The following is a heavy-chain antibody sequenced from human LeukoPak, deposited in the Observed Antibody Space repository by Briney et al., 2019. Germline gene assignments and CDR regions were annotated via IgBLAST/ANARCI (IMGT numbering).Heavy chain of an antibody. Sequence: ASVKVSCKASGYTFTGYYMHWVRQAPGQGLEWMGWINPNSGGTNYAQKFQGRVTMTRDTSISTAYMELSRLRSDDTAVHYCARDPYYYDSSGYYSDWFDPWGQGTLVTVSS. CDR1: GYTFTGYY. V-gene: IGHV1-2*02. CDR2: INPNSGGT. CDR3: ARDPYYYDSSGYYSDWFDP. D-gene: IGHD3-22*01. J-gene: IGHJ5*02.